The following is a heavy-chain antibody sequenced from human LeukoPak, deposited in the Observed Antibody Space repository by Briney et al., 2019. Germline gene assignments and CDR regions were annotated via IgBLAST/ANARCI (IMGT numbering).Heavy chain of an antibody. CDR3: VKEWYCSSTSCYIMDV. Sequence: GGSLRLSCSASGFTFSSYAVHWVRQAPGKGPEYVSAISSNGGSTYYADSVKGRFTISRDNSKNTLYLQMSSLRAEDTAVYYCVKEWYCSSTSCYIMDVWGKGTTVTVSS. J-gene: IGHJ6*04. CDR1: GFTFSSYA. CDR2: ISSNGGST. V-gene: IGHV3-64D*06. D-gene: IGHD2-2*02.